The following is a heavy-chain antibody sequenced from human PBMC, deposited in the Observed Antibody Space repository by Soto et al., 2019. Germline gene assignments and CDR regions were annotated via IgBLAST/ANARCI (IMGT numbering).Heavy chain of an antibody. D-gene: IGHD1-1*01. CDR1: GFTFSSYG. CDR3: ARDGEMATTGSGGMDV. Sequence: QVQLVESGGGVVQPGRSLRLSCAASGFTFSSYGMHWVRQAPGKGLEWVAVIWYDGSNKYYADSVKGRFTISRDNSKNPLYLQTNSLRAEDTAVYYCARDGEMATTGSGGMDVWGQGTTVTVSS. J-gene: IGHJ6*02. V-gene: IGHV3-33*01. CDR2: IWYDGSNK.